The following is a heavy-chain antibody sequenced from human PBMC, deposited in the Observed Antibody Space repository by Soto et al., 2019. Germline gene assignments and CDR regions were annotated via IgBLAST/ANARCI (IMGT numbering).Heavy chain of an antibody. CDR3: ARLSAGFGELFFSSYNWFDP. CDR1: GGSISSSSYY. D-gene: IGHD3-10*01. V-gene: IGHV4-39*01. CDR2: IYYSGST. Sequence: PSETLSLTCTVSGGSISSSSYYWGWIRQPPGKGLVWIGSIYYSGSTYYNPSLKSRVTISVDTSKNQFSLKLSSVTAADTAVYYCARLSAGFGELFFSSYNWFDPWGQGTLVTVSS. J-gene: IGHJ5*02.